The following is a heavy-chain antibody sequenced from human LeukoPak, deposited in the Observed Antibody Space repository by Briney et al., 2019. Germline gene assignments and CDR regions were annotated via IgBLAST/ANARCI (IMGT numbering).Heavy chain of an antibody. Sequence: QAGGSLRLSCAASGFTFSSYDMHWVRQATGKGLEWVSAIGTAGDTYYPGSVKGRFTISRENAKNSLYLQMNSLRAGDTAVYYCARGRYYDSSGYSLLLFDYWGQGTLVTVSS. CDR1: GFTFSSYD. J-gene: IGHJ4*02. CDR2: IGTAGDT. V-gene: IGHV3-13*01. CDR3: ARGRYYDSSGYSLLLFDY. D-gene: IGHD3-22*01.